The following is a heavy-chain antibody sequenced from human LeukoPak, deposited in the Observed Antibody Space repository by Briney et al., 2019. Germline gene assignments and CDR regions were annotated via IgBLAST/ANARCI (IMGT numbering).Heavy chain of an antibody. J-gene: IGHJ4*02. D-gene: IGHD3-9*01. CDR1: GYTFSAYY. CDR2: INPNSGGT. CDR3: ARDRKYYDILTGYWEDYYFDY. V-gene: IGHV1-2*02. Sequence: ASVKVSCKASGYTFSAYYMHWVRQAPGQGLEWMGWINPNSGGTNYAQQFQGRVTMTRDTSISSTYMELSRLKSDDTAVYYCARDRKYYDILTGYWEDYYFDYWGQGTLVTVSS.